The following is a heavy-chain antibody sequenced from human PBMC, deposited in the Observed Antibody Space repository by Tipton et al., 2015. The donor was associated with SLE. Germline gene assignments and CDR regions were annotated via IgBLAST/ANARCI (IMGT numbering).Heavy chain of an antibody. J-gene: IGHJ6*03. CDR1: GGSISSYY. CDR3: ARGGGIRFLEWDYYYMDV. V-gene: IGHV4-59*01. D-gene: IGHD3-3*01. CDR2: IYYSGSTNYSGST. Sequence: LRLSCTVSGGSISSYYWSWIRQPPGKGLEWVGYIYYSGSTNYSGSTNYNPSLKSRVTISLDTSKNQFSLKLSSVTAADTAVYYCARGGGIRFLEWDYYYMDVWGKGTTVTVSS.